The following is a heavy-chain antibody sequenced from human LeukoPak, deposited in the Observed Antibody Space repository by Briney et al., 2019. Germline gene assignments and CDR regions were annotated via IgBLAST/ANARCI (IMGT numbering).Heavy chain of an antibody. CDR1: GFTFSSYG. Sequence: GGSLRLSCAASGFTFSSYGMHWVRQAPGKGLEWVAVIWYDGSNKYYADSVKGRFTISRDNSKDTLYLQMNSLRAEDTAVYHCARAYSSSWYYHFDYWGQGTLVTVSS. V-gene: IGHV3-33*01. CDR2: IWYDGSNK. D-gene: IGHD6-13*01. CDR3: ARAYSSSWYYHFDY. J-gene: IGHJ4*02.